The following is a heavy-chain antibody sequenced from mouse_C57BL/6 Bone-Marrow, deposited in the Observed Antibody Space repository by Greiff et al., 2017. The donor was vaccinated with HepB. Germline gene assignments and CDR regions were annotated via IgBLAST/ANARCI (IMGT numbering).Heavy chain of an antibody. D-gene: IGHD1-1*01. CDR2: IYPGSGST. V-gene: IGHV1-55*01. CDR3: ARENYGSRTWFAY. CDR1: GYTFTSYW. Sequence: QVQLQQSGAELVKPGASVKMSCKASGYTFTSYWITWVKQRPGQGLEWIGDIYPGSGSTNYNEKFKSKATLTVDTSSSTAYMQLSSLTSEDSAVYYCARENYGSRTWFAYWGQGTLVTVSA. J-gene: IGHJ3*01.